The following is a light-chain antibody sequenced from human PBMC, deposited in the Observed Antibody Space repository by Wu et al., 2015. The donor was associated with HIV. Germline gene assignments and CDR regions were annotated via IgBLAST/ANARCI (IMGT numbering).Light chain of an antibody. Sequence: DIQLTQSPSFLSASVGDRVTITCRASQGITSYLAWYQQKPGKAPKLLIYAASTLQSGVPSRFSGSGSGTEFTLTISSLQPEDFATYYCQQLNSYPWTFGQGTKVGIK. CDR3: QQLNSYPWT. CDR2: AAS. CDR1: QGITSY. V-gene: IGKV1-9*01. J-gene: IGKJ1*01.